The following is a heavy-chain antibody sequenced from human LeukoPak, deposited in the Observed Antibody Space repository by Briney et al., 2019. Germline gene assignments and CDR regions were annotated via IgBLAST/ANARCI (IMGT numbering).Heavy chain of an antibody. D-gene: IGHD3-22*01. CDR2: IIPIFGTA. J-gene: IGHJ3*02. V-gene: IGHV1-69*13. CDR3: ARVHYYDSSGPYDAFDI. CDR1: GYTFTGYY. Sequence: GASVKVSCKASGYTFTGYYMHWVRQAPGQGLEWMGGIIPIFGTANYAQKFQGRVTITADESTSTAYMELSSLRSEDTAVYYCARVHYYDSSGPYDAFDIWGQGTMVTVSS.